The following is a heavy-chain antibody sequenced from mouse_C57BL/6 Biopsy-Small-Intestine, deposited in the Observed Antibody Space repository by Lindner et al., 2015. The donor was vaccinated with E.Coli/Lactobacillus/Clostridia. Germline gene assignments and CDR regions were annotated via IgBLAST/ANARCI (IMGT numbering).Heavy chain of an antibody. V-gene: IGHV1-84*02. Sequence: SVKVSCKASGYTFSDYGVSWVRQAPGQGLEWMGWISGYNGNTKYVEKFQGRVTMTTDTSTTTAYMELRSLRSDDTAVYYCARDFDNSGWYGGSRWFDPWGQGTLVTVSS. CDR3: ARDFDNSGWYGGSRWFDP. CDR1: GYTFSDYG. CDR2: ISGYNGNT. J-gene: IGHJ4*01. D-gene: IGHD1-1*02.